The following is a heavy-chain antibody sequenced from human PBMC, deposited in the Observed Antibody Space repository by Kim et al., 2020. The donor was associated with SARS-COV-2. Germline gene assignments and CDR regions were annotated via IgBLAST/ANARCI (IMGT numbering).Heavy chain of an antibody. CDR3: VKDAACTTVVGDYYFDF. V-gene: IGHV3-30*02. D-gene: IGHD4-17*01. J-gene: IGHJ4*02. Sequence: VEGRFTSSRDNSKNTLYLQMNNLRAEDTAVYYCVKDAACTTVVGDYYFDFWGRGTLVTVSS.